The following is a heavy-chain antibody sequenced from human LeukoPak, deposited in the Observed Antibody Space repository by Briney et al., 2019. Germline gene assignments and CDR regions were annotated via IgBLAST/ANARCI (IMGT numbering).Heavy chain of an antibody. Sequence: PGGSLRLSCAASGFTFSSYAMHWVRQAPGKGLEWVAVISYDGSNKYYADSVKGRFTISRDNSKKTLYLQMNSLRAEDTAVYYCARDFKGDYTHYFDYWGQGTLVTVSS. CDR3: ARDFKGDYTHYFDY. CDR1: GFTFSSYA. D-gene: IGHD4-11*01. V-gene: IGHV3-30-3*01. CDR2: ISYDGSNK. J-gene: IGHJ4*02.